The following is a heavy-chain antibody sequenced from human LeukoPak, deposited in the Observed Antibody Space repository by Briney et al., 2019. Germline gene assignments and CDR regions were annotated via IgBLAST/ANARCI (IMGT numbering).Heavy chain of an antibody. CDR3: ARPHQLDFWNAFDI. Sequence: GASVKVSCKASGGTFISYTISWVRQAPGQGLEWMGRIIPILGIANYAQKFQGRVTITADKSPSTAYMELSSLRSEDTAVYYCARPHQLDFWNAFDIWGQGTMVTVSS. J-gene: IGHJ3*02. V-gene: IGHV1-69*02. CDR1: GGTFISYT. CDR2: IIPILGIA. D-gene: IGHD3-3*01.